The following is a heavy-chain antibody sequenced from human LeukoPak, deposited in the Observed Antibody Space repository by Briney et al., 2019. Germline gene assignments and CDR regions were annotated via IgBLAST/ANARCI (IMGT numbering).Heavy chain of an antibody. J-gene: IGHJ4*02. V-gene: IGHV3-7*01. CDR2: IKPDGGET. CDR1: GFTFSSYW. CDR3: ARDYN. Sequence: PGGSRRLSCAASGFTFSSYWMNWVRQAPGKGLEWMANIKPDGGETYYVDSVKGRFTISRDNAKSSLYLQMNSLRTDDTAVYYCARDYNLGQGTLVTVSS.